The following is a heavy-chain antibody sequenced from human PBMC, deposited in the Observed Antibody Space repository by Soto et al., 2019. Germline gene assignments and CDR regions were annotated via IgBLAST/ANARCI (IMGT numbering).Heavy chain of an antibody. Sequence: QIQLVQSGAEVKKPGSSVKVSCKASGGTFSSYAISRVRQAPGQGLEWMGGIIPIFGTANYAQKFQGRVTITADESTNTAYTELTSLRSEDTAVYYCARTDYGDSNPVWFDPWGQGTLVTVSS. D-gene: IGHD4-17*01. CDR2: IIPIFGTA. CDR1: GGTFSSYA. J-gene: IGHJ5*02. V-gene: IGHV1-69*12. CDR3: ARTDYGDSNPVWFDP.